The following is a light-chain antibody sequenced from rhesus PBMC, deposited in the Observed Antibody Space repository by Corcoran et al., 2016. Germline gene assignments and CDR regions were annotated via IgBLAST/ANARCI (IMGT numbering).Light chain of an antibody. CDR1: QSVGSY. J-gene: IGKJ2*01. V-gene: IGKV3-24*04. Sequence: TVVTQSPATMSLSTGERATLSCRASQSVGSYLAWYQQKPGQAPRLLIYGAASRATGIPDRFSGSGSGTDFTRTISSLEPEDVGVYYCQQSSNSYSFGQWTKVEIK. CDR3: QQSSNSYS. CDR2: GAA.